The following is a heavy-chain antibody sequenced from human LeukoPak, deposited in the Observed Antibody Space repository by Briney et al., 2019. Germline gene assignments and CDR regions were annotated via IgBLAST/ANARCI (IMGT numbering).Heavy chain of an antibody. V-gene: IGHV3-48*03. CDR2: ISSSGSTI. D-gene: IGHD3-10*01. Sequence: GGSLRLSCAASGFTFSSYEMNWVRQAPGKGLEWVSYISSSGSTIYYADSVKGRFTISRDNAKNSLYLQMNSLRAEDTAVYHCTRESLDYGSGSSDYWGQGTLVTVSS. CDR3: TRESLDYGSGSSDY. J-gene: IGHJ4*02. CDR1: GFTFSSYE.